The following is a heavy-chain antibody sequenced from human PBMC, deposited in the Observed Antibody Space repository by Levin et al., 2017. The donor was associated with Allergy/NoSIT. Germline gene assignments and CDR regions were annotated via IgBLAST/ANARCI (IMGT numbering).Heavy chain of an antibody. CDR2: ISYDGSNK. CDR3: ARDGPVAGSLDY. CDR1: GFTFSSYA. Sequence: SCAASGFTFSSYAMHWVRQAPGKGLEWVAVISYDGSNKYYADSVKGRFTISRDNSKNTLYLQMNSLRAEDTAVYYCARDGPVAGSLDYWGQGTLVTVSS. V-gene: IGHV3-30-3*01. J-gene: IGHJ4*02. D-gene: IGHD6-19*01.